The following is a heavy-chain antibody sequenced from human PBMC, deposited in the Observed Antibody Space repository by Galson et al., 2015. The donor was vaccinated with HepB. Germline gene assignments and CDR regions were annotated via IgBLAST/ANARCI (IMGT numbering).Heavy chain of an antibody. CDR2: IYSGGSA. J-gene: IGHJ4*02. CDR3: ARDPPLGGYGFY. D-gene: IGHD3-22*01. V-gene: IGHV3-66*02. Sequence: SLRLSCAASGFTVSSNYMSWVRQAPGKGLEWVSVIYSGGSAYYADSAKGRFTISRDNSKNTLYLQMNSLRAEDTAVYYCARDPPLGGYGFYWGQGTLVTVSS. CDR1: GFTVSSNY.